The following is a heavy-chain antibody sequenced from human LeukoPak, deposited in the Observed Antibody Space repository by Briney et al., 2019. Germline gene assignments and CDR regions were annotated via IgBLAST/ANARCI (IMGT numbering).Heavy chain of an antibody. CDR2: IYPGDSDT. CDR1: GYSFTSYW. CDR3: ATHSRSSASNY. D-gene: IGHD6-19*01. V-gene: IGHV5-51*01. Sequence: GESLKISCKGSGYSFTSYWIGWVRQMPGKGLEWMGIIYPGDSDTRYSPSFQGQVTISVDKSTSTASLQWSSLKASDTAMYYCATHSRSSASNYWGQGTLATVSS. J-gene: IGHJ4*02.